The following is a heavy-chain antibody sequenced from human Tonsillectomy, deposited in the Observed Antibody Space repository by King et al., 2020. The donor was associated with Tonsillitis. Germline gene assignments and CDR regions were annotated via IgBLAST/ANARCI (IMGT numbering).Heavy chain of an antibody. J-gene: IGHJ2*01. V-gene: IGHV4-39*01. D-gene: IGHD6-19*01. Sequence: LQLQESGPGLVKPSETLSLSCTVSGGFVSSSSYYWGWIRQPPGEGLEWIGNIYYNGNTYYSPSLKSRVTISVDTSKNQLSLKLSSVTAADTAVYYCARAGGSGWNWYFGLWGRGALVTVSS. CDR2: IYYNGNT. CDR1: GGFVSSSSYY. CDR3: ARAGGSGWNWYFGL.